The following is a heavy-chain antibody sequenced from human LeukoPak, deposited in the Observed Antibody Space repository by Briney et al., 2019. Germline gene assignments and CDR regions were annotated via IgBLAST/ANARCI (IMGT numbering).Heavy chain of an antibody. D-gene: IGHD2-2*01. J-gene: IGHJ3*02. CDR1: GFTFSDYY. Sequence: GSLRLSCAASGFTFSDYYMSWIRQAPEKGLEWVSYISSSGSTIYYADSVKGRFTISRDNAKNSLYLQMNSLRAEDTAVYYCARDDRRVGFCSSTSCHDGGLDIWGQGTMVTVSS. V-gene: IGHV3-11*01. CDR2: ISSSGSTI. CDR3: ARDDRRVGFCSSTSCHDGGLDI.